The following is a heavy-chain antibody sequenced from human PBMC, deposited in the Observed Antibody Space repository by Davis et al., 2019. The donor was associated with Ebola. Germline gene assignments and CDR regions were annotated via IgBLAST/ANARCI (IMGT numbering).Heavy chain of an antibody. CDR2: IIPILDIA. J-gene: IGHJ4*02. CDR1: GGTFSSYT. Sequence: AASVKVSCKASGGTFSSYTITWVRHAPGQGLEWMGRIIPILDIANYAQKFQGRVTITADKSTSTASMELSSLRSEDTAVYYCAKGRDCTNGICYSDYWGQGTLVTVSS. D-gene: IGHD2-8*01. V-gene: IGHV1-69*02. CDR3: AKGRDCTNGICYSDY.